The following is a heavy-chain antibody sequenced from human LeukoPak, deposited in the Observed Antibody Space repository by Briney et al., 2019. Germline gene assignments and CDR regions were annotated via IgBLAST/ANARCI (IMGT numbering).Heavy chain of an antibody. Sequence: SETLSLTCSVSGGFLRRGNYYWRRIRQPPGKGLEWIVFMSNSGHTDSTPSLKSRVTISVDTSNNQFSLKLNSVTASATVKYYCACVSAAGTGLDYWGQGTLVTVSS. D-gene: IGHD6-13*01. V-gene: IGHV4-61*01. CDR2: MSNSGHT. CDR3: ACVSAAGTGLDY. CDR1: GGFLRRGNYY. J-gene: IGHJ4*02.